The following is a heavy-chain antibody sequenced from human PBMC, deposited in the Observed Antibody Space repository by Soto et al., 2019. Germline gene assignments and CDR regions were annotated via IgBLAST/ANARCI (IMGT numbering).Heavy chain of an antibody. V-gene: IGHV1-18*01. J-gene: IGHJ4*02. CDR3: ARGRYGDY. D-gene: IGHD1-1*01. CDR1: GYAFTTYG. CDR2: ISAHNGNT. Sequence: QVHLMQSGAEVKKPGASVKVSCKGSGYAFTTYGITWVRKAPGQGLEWMGWISAHNGNTSYAQKLPGRVTVTRDTSTTTAYMELRSLRSDDTAVYNCARGRYGDYWGQGALVTVSS.